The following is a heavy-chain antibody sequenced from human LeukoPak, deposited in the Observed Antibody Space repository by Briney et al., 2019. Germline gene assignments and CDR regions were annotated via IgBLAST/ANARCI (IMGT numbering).Heavy chain of an antibody. D-gene: IGHD1-1*01. CDR1: GGSISRYY. V-gene: IGHV4-59*01. CDR2: MYYSGSP. J-gene: IGHJ5*02. Sequence: SETLSLTCTVSGGSISRYYWSWIRQPPGKKLEWIGYMYYSGSPNYNPSLKSRVTISLDTSKNQFSLKLRSVTAADTAVYYCARGNYWFDPWGQGTLVTVSS. CDR3: ARGNYWFDP.